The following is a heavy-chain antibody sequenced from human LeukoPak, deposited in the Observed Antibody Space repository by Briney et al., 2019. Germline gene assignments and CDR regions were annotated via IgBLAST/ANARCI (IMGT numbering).Heavy chain of an antibody. CDR3: AAINYYDSSGYVRDYFDY. CDR2: INPSGGST. D-gene: IGHD3-22*01. J-gene: IGHJ4*02. V-gene: IGHV1-46*01. Sequence: ASVKVSCKASGYTFTSYYMHWVRQAPGQGLEWMGIINPSGGSTSYAQKFQGRVTMTRDTSTSTVYMELSSLRSEDTAVYYCAAINYYDSSGYVRDYFDYWGQGTLVTVSP. CDR1: GYTFTSYY.